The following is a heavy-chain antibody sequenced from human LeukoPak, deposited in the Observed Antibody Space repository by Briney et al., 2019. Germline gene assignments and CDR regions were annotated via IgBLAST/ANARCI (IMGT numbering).Heavy chain of an antibody. CDR3: AGSIAARPLAY. Sequence: SETLSLTCAVYGGSFSGYYWSWIRQPPGKGLEWIGKINHSGSTNYNPSLKSRVTISVDTSKNQFSLKLSSVTAADTAVYYCAGSIAARPLAYWGQGTLVTVSS. D-gene: IGHD6-6*01. CDR2: INHSGST. CDR1: GGSFSGYY. J-gene: IGHJ4*02. V-gene: IGHV4-34*01.